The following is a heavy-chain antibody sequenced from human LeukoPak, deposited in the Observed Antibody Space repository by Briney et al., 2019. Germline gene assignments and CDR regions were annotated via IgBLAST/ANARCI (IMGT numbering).Heavy chain of an antibody. J-gene: IGHJ4*02. Sequence: ASVTVSCKTSGYTFTDYYIYWVRQAPGQGLEWLGWINPNSGGTNFAQKFQGRVTMTRDTSITTAYLELSSLRSDDTAMYYCARDGNPLYYYGSGSHQDYWGQGTLVTVSS. CDR3: ARDGNPLYYYGSGSHQDY. CDR2: INPNSGGT. CDR1: GYTFTDYY. D-gene: IGHD3-10*01. V-gene: IGHV1-2*02.